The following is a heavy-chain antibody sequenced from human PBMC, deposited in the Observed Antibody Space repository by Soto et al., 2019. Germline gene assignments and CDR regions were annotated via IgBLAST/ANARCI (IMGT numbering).Heavy chain of an antibody. Sequence: ASVKVSCKASGYTFTSYGISWVRQAPGQGLEWMGWISAYNGNTNYAQKLQGRVTMTTDTSTSTAYMELRSLRSDDTAVYYCARKRASPVHSTVTAFGYYYYYYMDVWGKGTTVTVSS. J-gene: IGHJ6*03. CDR1: GYTFTSYG. CDR3: ARKRASPVHSTVTAFGYYYYYYMDV. V-gene: IGHV1-18*01. D-gene: IGHD4-4*01. CDR2: ISAYNGNT.